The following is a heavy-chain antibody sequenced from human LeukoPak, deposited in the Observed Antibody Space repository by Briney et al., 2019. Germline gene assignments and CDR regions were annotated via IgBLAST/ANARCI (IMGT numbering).Heavy chain of an antibody. V-gene: IGHV5-51*01. D-gene: IGHD4-17*01. CDR1: GYNFTSYW. J-gene: IGHJ4*02. CDR3: ASGGEAGLGYFDY. Sequence: GGALKISCKGSGYNFTSYWIGWVRQMPGKGLEWMGVIYPGDSDTRYSPSFQGQVTISADKSISTAYLQWSSLKASDTAMYYCASGGEAGLGYFDYWGQGTLVTVSS. CDR2: IYPGDSDT.